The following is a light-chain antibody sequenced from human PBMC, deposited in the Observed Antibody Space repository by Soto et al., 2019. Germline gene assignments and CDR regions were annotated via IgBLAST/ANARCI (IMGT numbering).Light chain of an antibody. CDR1: RGIGNA. V-gene: IGKV1-27*01. Sequence: DIQMTQSPSSLSASVGYRVTITCLPSRGIGNALAWYQQKPGTVPKLLIHSASTLQSGVPSRFSGSGSGTDFTLTISSLQPEDVASYYCQKYDSAPTFGPGTKVDIK. J-gene: IGKJ1*01. CDR3: QKYDSAPT. CDR2: SAS.